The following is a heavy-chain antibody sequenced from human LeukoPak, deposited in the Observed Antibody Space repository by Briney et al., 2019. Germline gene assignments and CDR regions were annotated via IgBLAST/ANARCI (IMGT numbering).Heavy chain of an antibody. CDR2: IYYSGST. D-gene: IGHD6-13*01. V-gene: IGHV4-39*01. Sequence: PSETLSLTCTVSGGSISSSSYYWGWIRQPPGKGLEWIGSIYYSGSTYYNPSLKSRVTISVDTSKNQFSLKLSSVTAADTAVYYCARHGSLLIAALRTGVNWFDPWGQGTLVTVSS. CDR3: ARHGSLLIAALRTGVNWFDP. J-gene: IGHJ5*02. CDR1: GGSISSSSYY.